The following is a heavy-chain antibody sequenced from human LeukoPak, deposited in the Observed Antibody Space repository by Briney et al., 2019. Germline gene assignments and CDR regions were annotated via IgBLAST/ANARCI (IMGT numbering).Heavy chain of an antibody. D-gene: IGHD2-2*02. CDR2: ISYDGSNK. V-gene: IGHV3-30-3*01. J-gene: IGHJ4*02. CDR3: ARALYSFDY. Sequence: GGSLRLSCAASGFTSSSYAMHWVRQAPGKGLEWVAVISYDGSNKYYADSVKGRFTISRDNSKNTLYLQMNSLRAEDTAVYYCARALYSFDYWGQGTLVTVSS. CDR1: GFTSSSYA.